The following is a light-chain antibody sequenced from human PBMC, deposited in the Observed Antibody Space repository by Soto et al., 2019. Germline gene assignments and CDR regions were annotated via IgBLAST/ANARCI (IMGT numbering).Light chain of an antibody. CDR3: TSYTSSSTQV. V-gene: IGLV2-14*01. Sequence: QSVLTQPASVSGSPGQSITISCSGTSSDIGRYNYVSWYQQHPGKAPKLIISEVSNRPSGVSNRFSGSKSGNTASLTISGLQAEDEADYYCTSYTSSSTQVFGAGTKVTVL. J-gene: IGLJ1*01. CDR2: EVS. CDR1: SSDIGRYNY.